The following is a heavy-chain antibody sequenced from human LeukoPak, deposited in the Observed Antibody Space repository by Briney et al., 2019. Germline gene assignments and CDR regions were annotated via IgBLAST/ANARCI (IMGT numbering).Heavy chain of an antibody. CDR2: IHITGST. D-gene: IGHD3-22*01. V-gene: IGHV4-59*11. Sequence: PSETLSLTCTVSGDSITGHYWSWIPKRPGKGLEWIAYIHITGSTNTNPTPKSRVTVSIDASKNQCSLKLSSVTAADTAVYSCARGFYDSRGYSSPFDYWGQGTLVTVSS. CDR1: GDSITGHY. CDR3: ARGFYDSRGYSSPFDY. J-gene: IGHJ4*02.